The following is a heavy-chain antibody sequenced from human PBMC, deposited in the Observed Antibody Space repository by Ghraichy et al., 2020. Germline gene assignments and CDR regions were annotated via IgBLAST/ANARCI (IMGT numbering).Heavy chain of an antibody. CDR1: GASFSGSY. J-gene: IGHJ6*03. D-gene: IGHD4-17*01. Sequence: SETLSLTCAVYGASFSGSYWSWIRQPPGKGLEWIGEINHIGTTNYNPSLRSRLSMSVDTSKNQFSLRLSSVTAADAAVYFCSRGRSAIRGDYDNESYYYYMDVWGKGTAVTVSS. CDR2: INHIGTT. V-gene: IGHV4-34*01. CDR3: SRGRSAIRGDYDNESYYYYMDV.